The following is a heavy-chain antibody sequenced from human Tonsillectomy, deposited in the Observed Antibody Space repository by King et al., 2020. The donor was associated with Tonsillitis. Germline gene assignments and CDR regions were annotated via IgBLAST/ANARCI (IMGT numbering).Heavy chain of an antibody. Sequence: QLVQSGAEVKKPGESLKISCKGSGYSFTSYWIGWVRQMPGKGLEWMGIIYPGDSDTRYSPSFQGQVTISADKSISTAYLQWSSLKASDTAMYYCAAGGQKYYYDSSGYYYGGWGQGTLVTVSS. CDR3: AAGGQKYYYDSSGYYYGG. V-gene: IGHV5-51*01. CDR1: GYSFTSYW. D-gene: IGHD3-22*01. CDR2: IYPGDSDT. J-gene: IGHJ4*02.